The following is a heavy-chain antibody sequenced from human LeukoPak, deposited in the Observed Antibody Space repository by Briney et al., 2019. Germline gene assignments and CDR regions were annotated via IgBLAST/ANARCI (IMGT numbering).Heavy chain of an antibody. V-gene: IGHV4-59*08. Sequence: SETLSLTCTVSGGSFNGYYWSWIRQSPGKGLESLGFISDRGVRNTSPSLKSRVTISLDKSKKQFSLKLRSVTAADTALYYCARQIRLDYYDSSGYYFDSWGQGTLVTVSS. J-gene: IGHJ4*02. CDR2: ISDRGVR. CDR3: ARQIRLDYYDSSGYYFDS. CDR1: GGSFNGYY. D-gene: IGHD3-22*01.